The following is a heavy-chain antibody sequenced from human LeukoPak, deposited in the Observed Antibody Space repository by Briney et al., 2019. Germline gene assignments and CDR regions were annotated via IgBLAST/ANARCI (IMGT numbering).Heavy chain of an antibody. D-gene: IGHD3-3*01. CDR1: GYTFTSYA. Sequence: AASAKVSCKASGYTFTSYAMNWVRQAPGQGLEWMGWINTNTGNPTYAQGFTGRFVFSLDASVSTAYLQISSLKAEDTAVYYCARGSVLRFLEWLSEYYFDYWGQGTLVTVSS. J-gene: IGHJ4*02. CDR3: ARGSVLRFLEWLSEYYFDY. CDR2: INTNTGNP. V-gene: IGHV7-4-1*02.